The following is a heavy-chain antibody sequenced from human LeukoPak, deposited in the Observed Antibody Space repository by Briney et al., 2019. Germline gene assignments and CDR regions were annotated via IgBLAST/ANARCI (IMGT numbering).Heavy chain of an antibody. D-gene: IGHD5-24*01. J-gene: IGHJ4*02. CDR1: GFTFSSYA. CDR2: ISGSGGST. CDR3: ARETAKDGYNPYFDY. Sequence: TGGSLRLSCAASGFTFSSYAMSWVRQAPGKGLEWVSAISGSGGSTYYADSVKGRFTISRDNSKNTLYLQMNSLRAEDTAVYYCARETAKDGYNPYFDYWGQGTLVTVSS. V-gene: IGHV3-23*01.